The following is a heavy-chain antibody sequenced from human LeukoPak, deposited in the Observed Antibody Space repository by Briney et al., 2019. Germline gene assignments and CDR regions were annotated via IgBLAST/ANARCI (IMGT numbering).Heavy chain of an antibody. V-gene: IGHV3-23*01. CDR2: ISGSGGST. Sequence: GGSLRLSCAASGFTFSSYAMSWVRQAPGKGLEWVSAISGSGGSTYYADSVKGRFTISRDNAKVSLYLEMNSLRAEDTAVYYCARGLRRGDYWGQGTLVTVSS. CDR3: ARGLRRGDY. CDR1: GFTFSSYA. J-gene: IGHJ4*02. D-gene: IGHD4-17*01.